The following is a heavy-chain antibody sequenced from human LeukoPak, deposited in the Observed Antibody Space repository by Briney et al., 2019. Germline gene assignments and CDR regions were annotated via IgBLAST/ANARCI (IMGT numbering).Heavy chain of an antibody. CDR3: TTLFRYYYYGMDF. Sequence: GGSLRLSCAASGFTFSNAWMSWVRQAPGKGLEWVGRIKSKTDGGTTDYAAPVKGRFTISRDDSKNTLYLQMNSLKTEDTAVYYCTTLFRYYYYGMDFWGQGTTVTVSS. J-gene: IGHJ6*02. D-gene: IGHD3-10*01. CDR2: IKSKTDGGTT. V-gene: IGHV3-15*01. CDR1: GFTFSNAW.